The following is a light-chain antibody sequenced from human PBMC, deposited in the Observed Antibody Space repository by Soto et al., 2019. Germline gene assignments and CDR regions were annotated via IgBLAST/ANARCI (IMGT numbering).Light chain of an antibody. CDR2: DAS. V-gene: IGKV3-11*01. CDR3: QQYDNYPLT. CDR1: QSVSSD. J-gene: IGKJ4*01. Sequence: EIVLTQSPVTLSLSPGERATLSCRASQSVSSDLVWYQQKPGLAPRLLIYDASSRATGVPARFSGSGSGTDFTLTISSLQPDDFATYYCQQYDNYPLTFGGGTKVDIK.